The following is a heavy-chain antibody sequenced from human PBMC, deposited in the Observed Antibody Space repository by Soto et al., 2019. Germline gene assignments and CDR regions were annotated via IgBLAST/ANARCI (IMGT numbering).Heavy chain of an antibody. Sequence: GESLKISCKASGYSFTTYWIGWVRQMPGKGLEWMGIIYPGDSDTKYSPSLQGQVTISADTSISTAYLQWSSLKASDSGIYYCARRAYDSGWPYFDHWGQGVQVTVSS. CDR2: IYPGDSDT. V-gene: IGHV5-51*01. CDR3: ARRAYDSGWPYFDH. CDR1: GYSFTTYW. D-gene: IGHD3-22*01. J-gene: IGHJ4*02.